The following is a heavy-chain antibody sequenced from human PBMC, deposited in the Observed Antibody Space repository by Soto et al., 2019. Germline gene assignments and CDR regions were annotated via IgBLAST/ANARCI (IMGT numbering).Heavy chain of an antibody. CDR3: AESGHDYGDYARQYY. D-gene: IGHD4-17*01. V-gene: IGHV3-23*01. J-gene: IGHJ4*02. CDR2: ISGSGGST. CDR1: GFTCSSYA. Sequence: GGSLRLSCAASGFTCSSYAMSWVRQAPGKGLEWVSAISGSGGSTYYADSVKGRFTISRDNSKNTLYLQMNSLRAEDTAVYYCAESGHDYGDYARQYYWGQGTLVTVSS.